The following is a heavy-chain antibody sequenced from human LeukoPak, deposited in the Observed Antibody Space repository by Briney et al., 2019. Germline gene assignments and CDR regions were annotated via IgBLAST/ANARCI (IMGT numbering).Heavy chain of an antibody. CDR2: IYASGST. D-gene: IGHD4-17*01. J-gene: IGHJ1*01. V-gene: IGHV4-4*07. Sequence: ASETLSLSCTVSGGSISSYYWRWIRQPAGKGLEWIGRIYASGSTNYNPSLKSRVTMSVDTSKNQFSLKLSSVTAADTAVYYCASGAVTTHYFQHWGQGTLVTVSS. CDR1: GGSISSYY. CDR3: ASGAVTTHYFQH.